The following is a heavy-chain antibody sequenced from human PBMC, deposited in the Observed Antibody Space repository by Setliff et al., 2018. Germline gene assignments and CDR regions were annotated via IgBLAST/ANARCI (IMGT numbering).Heavy chain of an antibody. CDR2: ISSSGSTM. CDR3: ARDGDCSSTSCYGVDAFDT. Sequence: LSLSCAASGFTFSSYEMNWVRQAPGKGLEWVSYISSSGSTMYYADSVKGRFTISRDNAKNSLYPQMNSLRAEDTAVYYCARDGDCSSTSCYGVDAFDTWGQGTMVTVSS. D-gene: IGHD2-2*01. J-gene: IGHJ3*02. CDR1: GFTFSSYE. V-gene: IGHV3-48*03.